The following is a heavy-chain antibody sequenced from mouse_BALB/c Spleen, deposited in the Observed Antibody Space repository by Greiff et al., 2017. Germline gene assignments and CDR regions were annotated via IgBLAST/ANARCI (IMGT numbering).Heavy chain of an antibody. J-gene: IGHJ4*01. CDR3: ARSGGYYLYYAMDY. CDR1: GFTFSSFG. D-gene: IGHD2-3*01. CDR2: ISSGSSTI. Sequence: EVQRVESGGGFVQPGGSRKLSCAASGFTFSSFGMHWVRQAPEKGLEWVAYISSGSSTIYYADTVKGRFTISRDNPKNTLFLQMTSLRSEDTAMYYCARSGGYYLYYAMDYWGQGTSVTVSS. V-gene: IGHV5-17*02.